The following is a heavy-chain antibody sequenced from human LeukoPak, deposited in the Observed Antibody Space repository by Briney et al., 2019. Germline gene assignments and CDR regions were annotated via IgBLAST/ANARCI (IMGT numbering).Heavy chain of an antibody. CDR2: ISSSSSTI. CDR3: ARELRDSYYDILTGYDRAFDI. D-gene: IGHD3-9*01. J-gene: IGHJ3*02. CDR1: GFTFSSYS. Sequence: GGSLRLSCAASGFTFSSYSMNWVRQAPGKGLEWVSYISSSSSTIYYADSVKGRFTISRDNAKNSLYLQMNSLRAEDTAVYYCARELRDSYYDILTGYDRAFDIWGQGTMVTVSS. V-gene: IGHV3-48*04.